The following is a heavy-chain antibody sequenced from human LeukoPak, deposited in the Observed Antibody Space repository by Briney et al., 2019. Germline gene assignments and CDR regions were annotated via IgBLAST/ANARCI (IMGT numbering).Heavy chain of an antibody. D-gene: IGHD2-15*01. CDR2: IDPSDSYT. Sequence: GESLKISCKGSGYSFTSYWISWVRQMPGKGLEWMERIDPSDSYTNYSPSFQGHVTIPADKSISTAYLQWSGLKASDTAMYYCARQAEDIVVVVAATPHYGMDVWGEGTTVTVSS. J-gene: IGHJ6*04. CDR1: GYSFTSYW. CDR3: ARQAEDIVVVVAATPHYGMDV. V-gene: IGHV5-10-1*01.